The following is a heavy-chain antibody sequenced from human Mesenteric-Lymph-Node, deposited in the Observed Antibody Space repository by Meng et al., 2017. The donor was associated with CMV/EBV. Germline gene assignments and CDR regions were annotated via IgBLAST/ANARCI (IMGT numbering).Heavy chain of an antibody. J-gene: IGHJ6*02. V-gene: IGHV4-39*07. CDR2: IYYSGST. D-gene: IGHD2-15*01. CDR1: GGSISSSSYY. CDR3: ARSLRDYSYGMDV. Sequence: GSLRLSCTVSGGSISSSSYYWGWIRQPPGKGLEWIGSIYYSGSTYYNPSLKSRVTISVDTSKNQFSLKLSSVTAADTAVYYCARSLRDYSYGMDVWGQGTTVTVSS.